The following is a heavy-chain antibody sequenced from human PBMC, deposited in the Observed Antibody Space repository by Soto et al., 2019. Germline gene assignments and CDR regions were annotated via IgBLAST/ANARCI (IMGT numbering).Heavy chain of an antibody. CDR2: ISRSGGST. CDR3: ATTADILTGSPWFDP. V-gene: IGHV3-23*01. J-gene: IGHJ5*02. CDR1: GFTFRNYA. D-gene: IGHD3-9*01. Sequence: EEQLLESGGGLVQPGGSLRLSCAASGFTFRNYAMSWVRQAPGKGLEWVSAISRSGGSTYYADSVKGRFSISRDNSKNTLSLQMNRLRAEDTAVYYCATTADILTGSPWFDPWGQGTLVTVSS.